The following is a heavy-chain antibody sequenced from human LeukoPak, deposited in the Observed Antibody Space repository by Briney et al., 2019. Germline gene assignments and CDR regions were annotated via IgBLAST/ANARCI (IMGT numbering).Heavy chain of an antibody. V-gene: IGHV4-39*01. Sequence: PSETLSLTCTVSGGSISSSSHYWGWIRQPPGKGLEWIGSIYYSGNTYYNPSLKSRVTISVDTSKNQFSLKLSSVTAADTAVYYCARRYGDHIDYWGQGTLVTVSS. J-gene: IGHJ4*02. CDR3: ARRYGDHIDY. CDR2: IYYSGNT. CDR1: GGSISSSSHY. D-gene: IGHD4-17*01.